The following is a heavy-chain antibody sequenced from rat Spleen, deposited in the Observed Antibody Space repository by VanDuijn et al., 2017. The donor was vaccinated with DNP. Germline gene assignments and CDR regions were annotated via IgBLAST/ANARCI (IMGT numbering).Heavy chain of an antibody. J-gene: IGHJ2*01. CDR3: VTRGKYGGYDY. D-gene: IGHD1-11*01. V-gene: IGHV5S10*01. CDR1: GFTFSDSA. Sequence: EVQLVESGGGVVQPGNSLKLSCAASGFTFSDSAMAWVRQSPKMGLEWVATIIYDGSHTFYRDIVQGRLTISRDNAKTTLYLQMDSLRSEDTATYYCVTRGKYGGYDYGGQGVIVTVSS. CDR2: IIYDGSHT.